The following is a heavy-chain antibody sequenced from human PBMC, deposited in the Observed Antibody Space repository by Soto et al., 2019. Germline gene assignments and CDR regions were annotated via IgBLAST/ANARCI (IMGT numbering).Heavy chain of an antibody. Sequence: QVQLQESGPGQVKPSETLSLTCTVSGGSIRSYYWSWIRQPPGKGLEWVGYIYDIGSTDYNPSLKSRVIISGDTSKNQFSLKLSSVTAADTAIYYCARHLTYGGPVFEYWGQGTLVTVSS. CDR1: GGSIRSYY. CDR3: ARHLTYGGPVFEY. J-gene: IGHJ4*02. CDR2: IYDIGST. V-gene: IGHV4-59*08. D-gene: IGHD4-17*01.